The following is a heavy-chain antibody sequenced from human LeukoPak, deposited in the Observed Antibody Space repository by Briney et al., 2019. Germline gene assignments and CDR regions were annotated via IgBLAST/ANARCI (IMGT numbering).Heavy chain of an antibody. CDR1: GFIFWSYS. Sequence: GGSLRLSCAASGFIFWSYSMNWVRQAPGKGLEGVSSISSSRTFIYYADSVKGRFTISRDNGKNSLYLEMDSLRAEDTAVYYCARGGIVATMLYYFDSWGQGTLVTVSS. CDR3: ARGGIVATMLYYFDS. D-gene: IGHD5-12*01. CDR2: ISSSRTFI. J-gene: IGHJ4*02. V-gene: IGHV3-21*06.